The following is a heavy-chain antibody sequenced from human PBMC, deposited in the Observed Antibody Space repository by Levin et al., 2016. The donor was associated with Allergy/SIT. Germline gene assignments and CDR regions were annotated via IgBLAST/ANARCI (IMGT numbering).Heavy chain of an antibody. CDR1: GFTFSSYS. J-gene: IGHJ4*02. V-gene: IGHV3-21*01. Sequence: GGSLRLSCATSGFTFSSYSMNWVRQAPGKGLEWVSSISSSSSYIYYADSVKGRFTISRDNAKNSLYLQMNSLRAEDTAVYYCARDPGLGFGELFYWGQGTLVTVSS. CDR2: ISSSSSYI. CDR3: ARDPGLGFGELFY. D-gene: IGHD3-10*01.